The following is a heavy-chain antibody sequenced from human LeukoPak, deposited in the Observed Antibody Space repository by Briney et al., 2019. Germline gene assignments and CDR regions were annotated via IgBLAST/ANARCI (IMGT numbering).Heavy chain of an antibody. CDR1: GFTFSSYW. J-gene: IGHJ4*02. D-gene: IGHD3-22*01. V-gene: IGHV3-23*01. CDR3: AKDSYDNSI. Sequence: GGSLRLSCAASGFTFSSYWMSWVRQAPGKGLEWVSAISDSGGRTFYADSVKGRFTISRDNSKNTLYLQMHSLGAEDTAVYYCAKDSYDNSIWGQGTLVTVSS. CDR2: ISDSGGRT.